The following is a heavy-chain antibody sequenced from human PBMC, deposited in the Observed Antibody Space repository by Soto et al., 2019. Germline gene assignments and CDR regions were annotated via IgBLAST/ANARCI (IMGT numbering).Heavy chain of an antibody. J-gene: IGHJ3*02. Sequence: QVQLVESGGGVVQPGRSLRLSCAASGFTFSSYGMHWVRQAPGKGLEWVAVIWYDGSNKYYADSVKGRFTISRDNSKNTLYLQMNSLRAEDTAVYYCARGGIVVVPAAIARDAFDIWGQGTMVTVSS. CDR1: GFTFSSYG. CDR2: IWYDGSNK. D-gene: IGHD2-2*02. CDR3: ARGGIVVVPAAIARDAFDI. V-gene: IGHV3-33*01.